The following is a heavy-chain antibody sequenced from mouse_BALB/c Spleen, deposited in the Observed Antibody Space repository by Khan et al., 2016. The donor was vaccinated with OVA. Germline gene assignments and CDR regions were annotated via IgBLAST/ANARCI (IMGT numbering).Heavy chain of an antibody. CDR3: ARSGYGSLVY. CDR2: IFPGSGDS. V-gene: IGHV1-77*01. J-gene: IGHJ2*01. D-gene: IGHD1-1*01. CDR1: GYIFSDYV. Sequence: QVQLKESGPVLVKPGASVKMSCKASGYIFSDYVINWVKQRTGQGLEWIGQIFPGSGDSYYNEKFQGQATLTTDKSSNTAYMQLSSLTSEDSAVYFCARSGYGSLVYWGQGTTLTVSS.